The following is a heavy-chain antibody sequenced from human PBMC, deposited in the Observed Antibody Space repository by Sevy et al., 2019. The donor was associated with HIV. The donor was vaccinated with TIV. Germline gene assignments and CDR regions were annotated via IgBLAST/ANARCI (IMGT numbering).Heavy chain of an antibody. Sequence: GGSLRLSCVGSGFTFREYSMNWVRQAPGKGLEWVSYISGSSTTIEHADSVKGRFSISRDNADNSVFLQMNRLRVEDTAVYYCARRIAAAENWFDPWGQGTLVTVS. CDR3: ARRIAAAENWFDP. CDR1: GFTFREYS. V-gene: IGHV3-48*04. D-gene: IGHD6-13*01. J-gene: IGHJ5*02. CDR2: ISGSSTTI.